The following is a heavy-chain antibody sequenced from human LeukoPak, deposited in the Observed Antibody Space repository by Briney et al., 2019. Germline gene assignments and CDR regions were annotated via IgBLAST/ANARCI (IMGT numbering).Heavy chain of an antibody. D-gene: IGHD2-21*01. V-gene: IGHV3-66*01. J-gene: IGHJ3*01. CDR1: GFTVSSNH. Sequence: GGSLRLSCEASGFTVSSNHMNWVRQVPGKGLEWVSITYKGGSTYYADSVKARFISSRYTSKSEVFIQMSCLRLESTSVYDCARSYCAPRPSLDDSFDLWGQGTLVTVSS. CDR3: ARSYCAPRPSLDDSFDL. CDR2: TYKGGST.